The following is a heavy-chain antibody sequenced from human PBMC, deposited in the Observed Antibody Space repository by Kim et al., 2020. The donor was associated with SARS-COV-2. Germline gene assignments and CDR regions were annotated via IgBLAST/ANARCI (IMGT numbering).Heavy chain of an antibody. J-gene: IGHJ4*02. D-gene: IGHD1-26*01. Sequence: DYAVSVKSRITINPDTSKNQFSLQLNSVTPEDTAVYYCARGPNSGSYYDYWGQGTLVTVSS. V-gene: IGHV6-1*01. CDR3: ARGPNSGSYYDY.